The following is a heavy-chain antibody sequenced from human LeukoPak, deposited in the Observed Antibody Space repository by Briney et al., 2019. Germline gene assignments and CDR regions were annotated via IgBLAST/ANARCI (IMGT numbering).Heavy chain of an antibody. J-gene: IGHJ6*03. D-gene: IGHD1-26*01. CDR2: INTSGST. CDR1: GYSIRSGYY. Sequence: SETLSLTCAVSGYSIRSGYYWCWIRQSPEKVLEWIGLINTSGSTNYNPSLKSRVTMSVDTSKNQFSLKLSSVTAADTAVYYCARVKGSGSYYYYYYYMDVWGKGTMVTVSS. V-gene: IGHV4-38-2*01. CDR3: ARVKGSGSYYYYYYYMDV.